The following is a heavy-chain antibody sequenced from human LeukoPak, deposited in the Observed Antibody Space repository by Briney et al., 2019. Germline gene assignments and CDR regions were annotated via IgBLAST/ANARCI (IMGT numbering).Heavy chain of an antibody. Sequence: GGYLRLSCAASGFTFSSYGMHWVRQAPGKGLEWVAVIWYDGSNKYYADSVKGRFTISRDNSKNTLYLQMNSLRAEDTAVYYCAKAPTYCSSTSCRPARFDYWGQGTLVTVSS. J-gene: IGHJ4*02. CDR2: IWYDGSNK. CDR1: GFTFSSYG. V-gene: IGHV3-33*06. CDR3: AKAPTYCSSTSCRPARFDY. D-gene: IGHD2-2*01.